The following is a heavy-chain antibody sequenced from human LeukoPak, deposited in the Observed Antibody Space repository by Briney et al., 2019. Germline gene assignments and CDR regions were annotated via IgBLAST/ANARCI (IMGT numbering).Heavy chain of an antibody. CDR3: ARAYSGTYGLGYYYMDV. CDR1: GFTLSTYS. D-gene: IGHD1-26*01. V-gene: IGHV3-21*01. Sequence: PGGSLRLSCAASGFTLSTYSMNWVRQAPGKGLEWVSSISSSSSYIYYADSVKGRFTISRDNAKKSLYLQMNSLRAEDTAVYYCARAYSGTYGLGYYYMDVWGKGTTVTVSS. J-gene: IGHJ6*03. CDR2: ISSSSSYI.